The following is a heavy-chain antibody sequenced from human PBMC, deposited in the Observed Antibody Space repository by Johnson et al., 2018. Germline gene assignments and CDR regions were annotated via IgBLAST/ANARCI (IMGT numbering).Heavy chain of an antibody. Sequence: QVQLVESGAEVKKPGSSVKVSCKASGGTFSSYAISWVRPAPGQGLEWMGGIIPIFGTANYAQKFQGRVTITADESTSTAYMELSSLRSEDTAVYHCARTRYSSDLVNCFDPWGQGTLVTVSS. CDR2: IIPIFGTA. D-gene: IGHD6-19*01. CDR3: ARTRYSSDLVNCFDP. CDR1: GGTFSSYA. J-gene: IGHJ5*02. V-gene: IGHV1-69*01.